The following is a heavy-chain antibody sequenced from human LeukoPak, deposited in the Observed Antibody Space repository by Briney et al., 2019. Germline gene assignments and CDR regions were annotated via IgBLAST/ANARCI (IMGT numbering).Heavy chain of an antibody. CDR2: INQDGSDK. D-gene: IGHD2-21*01. J-gene: IGHJ4*02. CDR3: LTEQTILVIRKPPP. V-gene: IGHV3-7*03. Sequence: PGGSLRLSCAASGFTFSNYWMSWVRQAPGKGLEWVANINQDGSDKYYVDSVKGRFTISRVNAKNSLYPQMNSLRAEDTASYYCLTEQTILVIRKPPPRGQGTLVTVSS. CDR1: GFTFSNYW.